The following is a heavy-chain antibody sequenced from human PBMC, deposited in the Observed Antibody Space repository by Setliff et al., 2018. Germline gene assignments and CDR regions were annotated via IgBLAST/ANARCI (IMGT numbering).Heavy chain of an antibody. CDR2: IHYGGGHI. CDR1: GFTFSTSA. V-gene: IGHV3-30*02. Sequence: PGGSLRLSCATSGFTFSTSAMHWLRQSPDNRLEWLAYIHYGGGHIQYADSVKCRFTVSRDNAMDTLFLQMNGLTTDDTAKYFCAKDRWGYADPWGQGTLVTVSS. J-gene: IGHJ5*02. D-gene: IGHD2-2*01. CDR3: AKDRWGYADP.